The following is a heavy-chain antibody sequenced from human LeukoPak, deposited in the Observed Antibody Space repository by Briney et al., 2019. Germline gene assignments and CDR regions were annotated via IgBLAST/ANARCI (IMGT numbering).Heavy chain of an antibody. J-gene: IGHJ6*03. CDR3: ARGPNYSNFGSAYYYYMDV. CDR2: ISYDGSKN. V-gene: IGHV3-30*03. D-gene: IGHD4-11*01. Sequence: GGSLRLSCAASGFTFRSYGMHWVRQAPGKGLEWVAVISYDGSKNYYADSVKGRFTISRDNSKNTLYLQMNSLRSEDTAVYYCARGPNYSNFGSAYYYYMDVRGKGTTVTVSS. CDR1: GFTFRSYG.